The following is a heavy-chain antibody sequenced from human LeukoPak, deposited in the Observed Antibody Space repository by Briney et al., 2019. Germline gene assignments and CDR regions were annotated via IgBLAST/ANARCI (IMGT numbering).Heavy chain of an antibody. D-gene: IGHD6-13*01. Sequence: PGGSLRLSCAASGFTFSSYAMHWVRQAPGKGLEYVSGISRNGGSTYYADSVKGRFTISRDNSKKTLYLQMGGLRAEDMAVYYCARQAAGVVYWGQGTLVTVSS. CDR3: ARQAAGVVY. CDR1: GFTFSSYA. CDR2: ISRNGGST. V-gene: IGHV3-64*02. J-gene: IGHJ4*02.